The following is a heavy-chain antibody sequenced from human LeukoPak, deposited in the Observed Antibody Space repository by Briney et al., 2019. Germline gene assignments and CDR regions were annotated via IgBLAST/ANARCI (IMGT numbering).Heavy chain of an antibody. D-gene: IGHD6-13*01. CDR2: IWYDGSNK. CDR1: GFTFSSYG. CDR3: ARDRSSWSIYYYYGMDV. Sequence: PGRSLRLSCAASGFTFSSYGMHWVRQAPGKGLEWVAVIWYDGSNKYYADSVKGRFTISRDNSKNTLYLQMNSLRAEDTAVYYCARDRSSWSIYYYYGMDVWGQGTTVTVSS. V-gene: IGHV3-33*01. J-gene: IGHJ6*02.